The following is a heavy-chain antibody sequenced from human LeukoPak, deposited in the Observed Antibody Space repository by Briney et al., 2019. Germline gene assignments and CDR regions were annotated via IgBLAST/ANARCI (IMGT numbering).Heavy chain of an antibody. Sequence: GGSLRLSCAASGFTFSSYWMNWARQAPGEGLVWVSRIKSDGSDTSYADSVKGRFTISRDNAKNTLYLQMNSLRAEDTAVYYCARGFWTGVEYWGQGALVTVSS. D-gene: IGHD3/OR15-3a*01. J-gene: IGHJ4*02. CDR2: IKSDGSDT. CDR3: ARGFWTGVEY. V-gene: IGHV3-74*01. CDR1: GFTFSSYW.